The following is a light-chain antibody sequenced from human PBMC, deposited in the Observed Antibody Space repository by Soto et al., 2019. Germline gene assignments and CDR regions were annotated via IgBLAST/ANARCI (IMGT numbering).Light chain of an antibody. J-gene: IGLJ1*01. Sequence: QSVLTQPPSASGTPGQRITISCSGSSSNVASNYVYWYQQLPGMAPEFLIYMNNQQPSPVPDRVSCSKSGPSASLSISGLGSEDEAEDYCAAWDYRLSGYVFGTGTKVTVL. CDR3: AAWDYRLSGYV. CDR1: SSNVASNY. CDR2: MNN. V-gene: IGLV1-47*01.